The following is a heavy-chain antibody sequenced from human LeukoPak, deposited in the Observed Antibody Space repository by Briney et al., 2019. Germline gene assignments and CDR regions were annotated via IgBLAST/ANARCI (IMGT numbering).Heavy chain of an antibody. V-gene: IGHV3-7*01. D-gene: IGHD2-8*01. Sequence: PGGSLRLSCAASGFTFSSYWMSWVRQAPGKGLEWVANIKQDGSEKYYVDSVKGRFTISRDNAKNSLYLQMNSLRAEDTAVYYCARDWKLGYRTNGVCSLIDYWGQGTLVTVSS. CDR3: ARDWKLGYRTNGVCSLIDY. J-gene: IGHJ4*02. CDR2: IKQDGSEK. CDR1: GFTFSSYW.